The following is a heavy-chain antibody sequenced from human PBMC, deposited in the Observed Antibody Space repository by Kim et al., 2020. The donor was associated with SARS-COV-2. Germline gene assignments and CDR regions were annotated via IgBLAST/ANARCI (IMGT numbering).Heavy chain of an antibody. Sequence: GGSLRLSCAASGFTFSSYAMHWVRQAPGKGLEYVSAISSNGGSTYYANSVKGRFTISRDNSKNTLYLQMGSLRAEDMAVYYCARTFVGSGSYYYYYYGM. CDR2: ISSNGGST. V-gene: IGHV3-64*01. D-gene: IGHD3-10*01. J-gene: IGHJ6*01. CDR1: GFTFSSYA. CDR3: ARTFVGSGSYYYYYYGM.